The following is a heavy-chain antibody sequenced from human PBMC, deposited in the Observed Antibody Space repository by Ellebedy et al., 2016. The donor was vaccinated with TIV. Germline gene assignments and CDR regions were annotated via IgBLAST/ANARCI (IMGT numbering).Heavy chain of an antibody. Sequence: GGSLRLSCVASGFAFGNYGMSWVRQAPGMGLEWVSGIDAVGGGIFYADSVKGRFTVSRDNSKNTLFLQLSRLRADDTAVYYCAKDSISGNGVWDAFDIWGQGTVVSVSS. CDR1: GFAFGNYG. V-gene: IGHV3-23*01. J-gene: IGHJ3*02. CDR3: AKDSISGNGVWDAFDI. D-gene: IGHD3-16*01. CDR2: IDAVGGGI.